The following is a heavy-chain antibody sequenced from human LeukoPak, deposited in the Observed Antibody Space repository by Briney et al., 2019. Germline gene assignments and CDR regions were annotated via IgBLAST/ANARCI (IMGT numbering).Heavy chain of an antibody. CDR3: ARDGVGAATDYFDF. J-gene: IGHJ4*02. CDR2: IVPMLDIT. Sequence: SVKVSCKASGGTFNTHAISWVRQAPGQGLEWMVRIVPMLDITNYAQKFQGRVTITADKSTNTAFMELSSLRSDDTAVYYCARDGVGAATDYFDFWGQGTLVTVSS. V-gene: IGHV1-69*04. CDR1: GGTFNTHA. D-gene: IGHD1-26*01.